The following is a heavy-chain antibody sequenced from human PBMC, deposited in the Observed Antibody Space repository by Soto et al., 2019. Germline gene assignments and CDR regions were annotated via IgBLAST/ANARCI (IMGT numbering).Heavy chain of an antibody. CDR2: MNPVNGDT. V-gene: IGHV1-8*01. CDR3: ARMGTFGSLNWFDP. J-gene: IGHJ5*02. CDR1: GYSFTNND. D-gene: IGHD3-16*01. Sequence: ASVKVSCKASGYSFTNNDVSWVRQATGQGLEWMGWMNPVNGDTGYAQKFQGRVTITRDISIATAYMELSSLRSDGTAIYYCARMGTFGSLNWFDPWGQGTLVTVSS.